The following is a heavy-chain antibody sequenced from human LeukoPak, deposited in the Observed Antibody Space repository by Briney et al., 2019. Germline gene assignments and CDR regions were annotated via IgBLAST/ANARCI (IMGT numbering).Heavy chain of an antibody. CDR1: GFTVSSNY. CDR2: IYSGGST. D-gene: IGHD4-17*01. CDR3: ARLTYGDYAFDI. Sequence: GGSLRLSCAASGFTVSSNYMSWVRQAPGKGLEWVSVIYSGGSTYYTDSAKGRFTISRDNSKNTLYLQMNSLRAEDTAVYYCARLTYGDYAFDIWGQGTMVTVSS. J-gene: IGHJ3*02. V-gene: IGHV3-66*01.